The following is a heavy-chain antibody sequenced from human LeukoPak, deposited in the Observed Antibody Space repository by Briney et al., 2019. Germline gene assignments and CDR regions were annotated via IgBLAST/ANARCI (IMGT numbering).Heavy chain of an antibody. J-gene: IGHJ4*02. CDR1: GYRFTAHL. CDR3: TRDLRIALAVTFFDS. V-gene: IGHV1-2*02. Sequence: GASVKVSCKASGYRFTAHLIQWIRQAPGEGLEWMGWINPITGDTVSAQKFQGRVAMTRDTSITTTYMELPGLESGDGAMYICTRDLRIALAVTFFDSWGQGTRVTVSS. CDR2: INPITGDT. D-gene: IGHD2-15*01.